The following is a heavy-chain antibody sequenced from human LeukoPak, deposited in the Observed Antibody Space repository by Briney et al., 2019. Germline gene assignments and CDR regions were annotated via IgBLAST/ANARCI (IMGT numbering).Heavy chain of an antibody. CDR2: IYYSGST. CDR3: PRQDYYDSSGTFDY. J-gene: IGHJ4*02. CDR1: GGSMSSSSYY. Sequence: PSETLSLTCTVAGGSMSSSSYYWGWIRQPPGKGLEWIGSIYYSGSTYYNPSLKSRVTISVDTSKNQFSLKLSSVTAADTAVYYSPRQDYYDSSGTFDYWGQGTLVTVSS. V-gene: IGHV4-39*01. D-gene: IGHD3-22*01.